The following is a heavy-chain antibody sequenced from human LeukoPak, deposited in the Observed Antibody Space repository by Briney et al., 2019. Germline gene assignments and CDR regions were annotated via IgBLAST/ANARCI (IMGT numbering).Heavy chain of an antibody. Sequence: GGSLRLSCAASGFTFSNAWMSWVRQAPGKGLEWAGRIKGKTDGGTTDYAAPVKGRFTISRDDSKNTLYLQMNSLRAEDTAVYYCAELGITMIGGVWGKGTTVTISS. V-gene: IGHV3-15*01. CDR3: AELGITMIGGV. CDR2: IKGKTDGGTT. CDR1: GFTFSNAW. J-gene: IGHJ6*04. D-gene: IGHD3-10*02.